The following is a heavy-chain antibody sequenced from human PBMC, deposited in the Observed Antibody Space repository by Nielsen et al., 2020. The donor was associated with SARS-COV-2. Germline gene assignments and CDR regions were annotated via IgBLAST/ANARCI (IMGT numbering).Heavy chain of an antibody. CDR2: IYYSGST. V-gene: IGHV4-61*01. CDR3: ARHNPTLSSSWWVDP. CDR1: GGSVSSGSYY. J-gene: IGHJ5*02. D-gene: IGHD6-13*01. Sequence: SETLSLTCTVSGGSVSSGSYYWSWIRQPPGKGLEWIGYIYYSGSTNYNPSLKSRVTISVDTSKNQFSLKLSSVTAADTAVYYCARHNPTLSSSWWVDPWGQGTLVTVSS.